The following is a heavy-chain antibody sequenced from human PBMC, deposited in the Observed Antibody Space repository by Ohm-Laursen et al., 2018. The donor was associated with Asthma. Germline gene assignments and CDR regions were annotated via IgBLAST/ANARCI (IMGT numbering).Heavy chain of an antibody. CDR2: IYYSGST. CDR3: ARVRGAIGYCSSTSCYGHGGRAFDI. J-gene: IGHJ3*02. D-gene: IGHD2-2*01. Sequence: PGTLSLTCTVSGGSISSYYWSWIRQPPGKGLEWIGYIYYSGSTNYNPSLKSRVTISVDTSKNQFSLKLSSVTAADTAVYYCARVRGAIGYCSSTSCYGHGGRAFDIWGQGTMVTVSS. V-gene: IGHV4-59*01. CDR1: GGSISSYY.